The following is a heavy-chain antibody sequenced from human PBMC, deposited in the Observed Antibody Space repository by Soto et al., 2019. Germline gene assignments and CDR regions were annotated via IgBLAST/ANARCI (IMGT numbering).Heavy chain of an antibody. CDR1: GGSIXSYY. D-gene: IGHD3-10*01. CDR2: IYYSGST. Sequence: SETLSLTCSVSGGSIXSYYWSWIRQPPGKGLEWIGYIYYSGSTNYNPSLKSRVTISVDTSKNQFSLKLSSVTAVDTAVYYCARGGFGEFLNWFDPWGQGTLVTVSS. J-gene: IGHJ5*02. V-gene: IGHV4-59*01. CDR3: ARGGFGEFLNWFDP.